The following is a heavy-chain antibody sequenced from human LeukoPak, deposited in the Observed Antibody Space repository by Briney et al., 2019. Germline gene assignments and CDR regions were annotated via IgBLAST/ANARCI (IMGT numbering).Heavy chain of an antibody. J-gene: IGHJ6*02. D-gene: IGHD3-22*01. CDR2: ISYDGSNK. CDR3: AKDNYYDSSGYHYYYYYYGMDV. V-gene: IGHV3-30*18. CDR1: GFTFSSYV. Sequence: PGGSLRLSCAASGFTFSSYVMHWVRQAPGKGLEWVAVISYDGSNKYYADSVKGRFTISRDNSKNTLYLQMNSLRAEDTAVYYCAKDNYYDSSGYHYYYYYYGMDVWGQGTTVTVSS.